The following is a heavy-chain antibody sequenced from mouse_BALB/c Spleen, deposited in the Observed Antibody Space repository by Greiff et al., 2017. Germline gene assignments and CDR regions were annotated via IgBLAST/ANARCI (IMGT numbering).Heavy chain of an antibody. Sequence: QVQLQQSGPGLVAPSQSLSITCTVSGFSLTSYGVHWVRQPPGKGLEWLGVIWAGGSTNYNSALMSRLSISKDKSKSQVFLKMNSLQTDDTAMYYCATSDYYGSSPYAMDYWGQGTSVTVSS. CDR2: IWAGGST. V-gene: IGHV2-9*02. CDR1: GFSLTSYG. J-gene: IGHJ4*01. CDR3: ATSDYYGSSPYAMDY. D-gene: IGHD1-1*01.